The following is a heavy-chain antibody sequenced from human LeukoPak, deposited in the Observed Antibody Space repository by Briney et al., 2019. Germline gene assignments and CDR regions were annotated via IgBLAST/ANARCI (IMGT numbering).Heavy chain of an antibody. CDR3: AKGSANWDGYKGGYDP. J-gene: IGHJ5*02. CDR1: GFTFSNAW. CDR2: ISDDGRT. V-gene: IGHV3-23*01. Sequence: GGSLRLSCAASGFTFSNAWMSWVRQAPGKGLEWVSVISDDGRTYYADSVKGRFTISRDNSKNTVYLQMNSLRVEDTAVYYCAKGSANWDGYKGGYDPWGQGTLVTV. D-gene: IGHD1-1*01.